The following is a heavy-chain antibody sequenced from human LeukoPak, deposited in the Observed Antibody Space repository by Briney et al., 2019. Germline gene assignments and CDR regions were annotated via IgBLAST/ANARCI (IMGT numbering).Heavy chain of an antibody. J-gene: IGHJ4*02. Sequence: SETLSLTCTVSGGSISSYYWSWIRQPPGKGLEWIGYIYYSGSTNYNPSLKSRVTISVDTSKNQFSLKLGSVTAADTAVYYCARAGGYSSPLNYWGQGTLVTVSS. CDR2: IYYSGST. D-gene: IGHD6-13*01. CDR1: GGSISSYY. CDR3: ARAGGYSSPLNY. V-gene: IGHV4-59*01.